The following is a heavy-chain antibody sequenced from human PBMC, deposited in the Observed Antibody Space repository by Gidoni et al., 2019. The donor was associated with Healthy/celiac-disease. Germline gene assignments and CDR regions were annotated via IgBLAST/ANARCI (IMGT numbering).Heavy chain of an antibody. CDR2: ISYDGSNK. V-gene: IGHV3-30*18. Sequence: QVQLVESGGGVVQPGRSLRPACAASGFTFSSYGMHWVRQAPGKGLEWVAVISYDGSNKYYADSVKGRFTISRDNSKNTLYLQMNSLRAEDTAVYYCAKNIGILGDYWGQGTLVTVSS. CDR1: GFTFSSYG. D-gene: IGHD3-16*01. J-gene: IGHJ4*02. CDR3: AKNIGILGDY.